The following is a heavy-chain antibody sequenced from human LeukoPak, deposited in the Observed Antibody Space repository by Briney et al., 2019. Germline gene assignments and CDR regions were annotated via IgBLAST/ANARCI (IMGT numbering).Heavy chain of an antibody. J-gene: IGHJ5*02. CDR3: ARGDVLDRSVYNWFDP. CDR1: GYTFTSYY. V-gene: IGHV1-46*01. Sequence: GASVKVSCKASGYTFTSYYIHWVRQSPGQGLECMGIINPNHGTTTYAQKFQGRVTMTRDTSTSTVYMELSSLRSEDTALYYCARGDVLDRSVYNWFDPWGQGTLVIVSS. CDR2: INPNHGTT. D-gene: IGHD3-22*01.